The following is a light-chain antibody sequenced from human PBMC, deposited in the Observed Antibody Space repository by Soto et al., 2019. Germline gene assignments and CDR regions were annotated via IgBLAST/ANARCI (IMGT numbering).Light chain of an antibody. CDR3: QQRSNWPYT. CDR2: DAS. CDR1: KTISSY. J-gene: IGKJ2*01. V-gene: IGKV3-11*01. Sequence: EIVLTQSPATLSLSPGERATLSCRASKTISSYLAWYQQKPDQAPRLLIYDASNRATGIPARFSGSGSGTYFTLTISSLEPEDFAVYYFQQRSNWPYTFGQGTKMEIK.